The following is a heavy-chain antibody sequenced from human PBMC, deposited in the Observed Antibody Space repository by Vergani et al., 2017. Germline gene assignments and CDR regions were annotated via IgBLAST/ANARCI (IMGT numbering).Heavy chain of an antibody. V-gene: IGHV4-34*01. CDR3: ARVPYSSSWYQH. CDR2: INHSGST. D-gene: IGHD6-13*01. J-gene: IGHJ1*01. Sequence: VQLLESGGGLVQPGGSLRLSCAASGFTFSSYAMSWIRQPPGKGLEWIGEINHSGSTNYNPSLKSRVTISVDTSKNQFSLKLSSVTAADTAVYYCARVPYSSSWYQHWGQGTLVTVSS. CDR1: GFTFSSYA.